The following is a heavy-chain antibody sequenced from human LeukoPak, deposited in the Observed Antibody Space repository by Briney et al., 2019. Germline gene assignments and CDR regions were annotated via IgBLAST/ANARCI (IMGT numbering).Heavy chain of an antibody. CDR2: IWYDGSSK. V-gene: IGHV3-33*01. Sequence: GGSLRLSCAASGFTFSSYGMHWVRQAPGKGLEWVAVIWYDGSSKYYADSVKGRFTISRDNSKNTLYLQMNSLRAEDTAVYYCARDPTSGYYGMIPWGQGTLVTVSS. D-gene: IGHD3-22*01. J-gene: IGHJ5*02. CDR3: ARDPTSGYYGMIP. CDR1: GFTFSSYG.